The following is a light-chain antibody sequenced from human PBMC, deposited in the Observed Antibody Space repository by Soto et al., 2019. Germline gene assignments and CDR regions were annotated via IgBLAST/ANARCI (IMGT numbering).Light chain of an antibody. CDR3: SSFTSSVTYV. CDR1: SSDVGGHNS. Sequence: QSALTQPVSVSGSPGQSITISCTGTSSDVGGHNSVSWYRQDPGKAPKLMIYDVSNRPSGVSDRFSGSKSGNTASLTISGLQIEDEADYYCSSFTSSVTYVFGTGTKVTVL. V-gene: IGLV2-14*01. CDR2: DVS. J-gene: IGLJ1*01.